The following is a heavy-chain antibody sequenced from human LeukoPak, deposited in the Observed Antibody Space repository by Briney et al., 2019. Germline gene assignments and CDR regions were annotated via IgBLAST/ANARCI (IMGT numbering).Heavy chain of an antibody. CDR3: ANLRGPIDY. CDR1: GFTFSSYG. D-gene: IGHD3-10*01. V-gene: IGHV3-23*01. J-gene: IGHJ4*02. CDR2: ISGGGGST. Sequence: GGSLRLSCAASGFTFSSYGMHWVRQAPGKGLEWVSAISGGGGSTYYADSVKGRFTVSRDNSKNILYLQMHSLRAEDTAVYYCANLRGPIDYWGQGTLVTVSS.